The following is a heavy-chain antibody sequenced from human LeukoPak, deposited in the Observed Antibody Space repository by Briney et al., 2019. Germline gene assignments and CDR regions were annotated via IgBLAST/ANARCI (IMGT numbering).Heavy chain of an antibody. CDR1: GFTFSNYG. Sequence: PGGSLRLSCAASGFTFSNYGIHWVRQAPGKGLEWVAAIAFDGTNEYYGDSVKGRFTISRDNSKNTLYLQMNSLRAEDTAVYYCAKERAAGGNVALWNHFDNWGQGTLVTVSS. V-gene: IGHV3-30*18. CDR2: IAFDGTNE. J-gene: IGHJ4*02. CDR3: AKERAAGGNVALWNHFDN. D-gene: IGHD6-13*01.